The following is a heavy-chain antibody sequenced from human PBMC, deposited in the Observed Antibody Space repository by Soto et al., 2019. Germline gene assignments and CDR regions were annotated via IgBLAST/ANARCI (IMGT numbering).Heavy chain of an antibody. D-gene: IGHD3-3*01. CDR3: ASHYDMWSGYLSPVDY. Sequence: GGSLRLSCAASGFTFSSYGMHWVRQAPGKGLEWMSYIDTSGTKIYYADSVKGRFTITRDNAKNSLYLEMNSLRDEDTAVYYCASHYDMWSGYLSPVDYWGQGTLVTVSS. J-gene: IGHJ4*02. CDR1: GFTFSSYG. V-gene: IGHV3-48*02. CDR2: IDTSGTKI.